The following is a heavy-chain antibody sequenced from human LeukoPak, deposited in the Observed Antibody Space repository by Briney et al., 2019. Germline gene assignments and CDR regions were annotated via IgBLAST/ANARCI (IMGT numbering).Heavy chain of an antibody. CDR1: GFTFSSYA. J-gene: IGHJ3*02. Sequence: GGSLRLSCAASGFTFSSYAMSWVRQAPGKGLEWVSAISGSGGSTYYADSVKGRFTISRDNSKNTLYLQMNSLRAEDTAVYYCAKHYYDSSGYWRHDAFDIWGQGTMVTVSS. CDR3: AKHYYDSSGYWRHDAFDI. V-gene: IGHV3-23*01. D-gene: IGHD3-22*01. CDR2: ISGSGGST.